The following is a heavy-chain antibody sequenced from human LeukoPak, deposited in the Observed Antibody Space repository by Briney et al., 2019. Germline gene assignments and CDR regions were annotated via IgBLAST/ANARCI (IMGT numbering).Heavy chain of an antibody. J-gene: IGHJ6*03. CDR2: INPSGGST. D-gene: IGHD6-6*01. CDR3: ARDGSSSSGFYYYYYYTDV. CDR1: GYTFTSYY. Sequence: ASVKVSCKASGYTFTSYYMHWVRQAPGQGLEWMGIINPSGGSTSYAQKFQGRVTMTRDMSTSTVYMGLSSLRSEDTAVYYCARDGSSSSGFYYYYYYTDVWGKGTTVTVSS. V-gene: IGHV1-46*01.